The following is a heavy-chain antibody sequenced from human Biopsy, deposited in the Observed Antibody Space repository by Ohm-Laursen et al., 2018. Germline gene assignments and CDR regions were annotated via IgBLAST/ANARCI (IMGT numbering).Heavy chain of an antibody. Sequence: ASVKVSCKASGYTFTGYHVHWVRQAPGQGLEWMGWINAKTGDTNYAQKFQGRVTMTRDTSISTAYVDLSSLRSDDTAVYYCTRGGYYYDSLAYYYWFCPWGQGTLVTVSS. CDR1: GYTFTGYH. D-gene: IGHD3-22*01. CDR2: INAKTGDT. J-gene: IGHJ5*02. CDR3: TRGGYYYDSLAYYYWFCP. V-gene: IGHV1-2*02.